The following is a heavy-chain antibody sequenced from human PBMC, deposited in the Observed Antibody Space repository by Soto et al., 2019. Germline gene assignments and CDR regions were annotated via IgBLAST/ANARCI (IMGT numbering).Heavy chain of an antibody. D-gene: IGHD6-19*01. Sequence: PGGSLRLSCAASGFTFSSYGMHWVRQAPGKGLEWVAAISYDGGNKYYADSVKGRFPISRDNSKNTLYLQMNSLRGEDTARYYCAKDSVFLEVAESKDFWGHGTLVTVSS. CDR3: AKDSVFLEVAESKDF. J-gene: IGHJ4*01. V-gene: IGHV3-30*18. CDR2: ISYDGGNK. CDR1: GFTFSSYG.